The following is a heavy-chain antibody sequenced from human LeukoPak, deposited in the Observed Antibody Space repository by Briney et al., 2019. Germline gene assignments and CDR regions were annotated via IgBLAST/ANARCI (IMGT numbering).Heavy chain of an antibody. V-gene: IGHV1-46*01. D-gene: IGHD6-13*01. CDR2: INPSGGST. Sequence: ASVKVSCKASGYTFTSYYMHWVRQAPGQGLEWMGIINPSGGSTSYAQKFQGRVTMTRDASTSTVYMELSSLRSEDTAVNYCARSYSSSWYFDYWGQGTLVTVSS. CDR1: GYTFTSYY. J-gene: IGHJ4*02. CDR3: ARSYSSSWYFDY.